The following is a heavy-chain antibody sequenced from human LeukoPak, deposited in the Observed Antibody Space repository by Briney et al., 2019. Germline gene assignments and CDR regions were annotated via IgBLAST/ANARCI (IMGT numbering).Heavy chain of an antibody. Sequence: PSETLSLTCTVSGGSISSYYWSWIRQPPGKGLEWIGYIYYSGSTNYNPSLKSRVTISVDTSKNQFSLKLSSVTAADTAVYYCAAAGCSSSFDYWGQGTLVTVSS. CDR1: GGSISSYY. D-gene: IGHD6-13*01. J-gene: IGHJ4*02. V-gene: IGHV4-59*01. CDR2: IYYSGST. CDR3: AAAGCSSSFDY.